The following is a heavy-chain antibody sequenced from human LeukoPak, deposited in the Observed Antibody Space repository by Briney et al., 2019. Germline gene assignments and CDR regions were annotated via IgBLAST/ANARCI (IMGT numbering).Heavy chain of an antibody. D-gene: IGHD3-22*01. CDR2: IIPIFGTI. V-gene: IGHV1-69*01. CDR1: GGTFSNYA. J-gene: IGHJ4*02. CDR3: ARDLRDSSGYYYPLGY. Sequence: SVKVSCKASGGTFSNYAISWVRQAPGQGLEWMGGIIPIFGTIDYAQKFQGRVTITADESTSTAYMELSSLRSEDTVVYYCARDLRDSSGYYYPLGYWGQGTLVTVSS.